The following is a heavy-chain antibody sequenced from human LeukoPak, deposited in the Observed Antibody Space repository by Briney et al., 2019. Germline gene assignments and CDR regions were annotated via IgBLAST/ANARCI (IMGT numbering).Heavy chain of an antibody. CDR1: GDSPSSNSAA. Sequence: SQTLSLTCALSGDSPSSNSAAWNWVRQSPSRCLEWLGRTYYRCKWYNNYAVSVKSRITNNPDTSKNQFSLQLNSVTPEDTAVYYCTKGDQDFNFWGQGTLVSVSS. CDR3: TKGDQDFNF. V-gene: IGHV6-1*01. J-gene: IGHJ4*02. D-gene: IGHD3-16*01. CDR2: TYYRCKWYN.